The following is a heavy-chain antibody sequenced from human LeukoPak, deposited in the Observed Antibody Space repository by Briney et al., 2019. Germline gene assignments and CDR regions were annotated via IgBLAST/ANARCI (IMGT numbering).Heavy chain of an antibody. J-gene: IGHJ4*02. CDR3: ARGGVPTTVVPGGDY. CDR2: IIPIFGTA. Sequence: KVSCKASGGTFSSYNFIWVRQAPGQGLEWMGGIIPIFGTANYAQKFQGRVTMTRDTSTSTVYMELSSLRSEDTAVYYCARGGVPTTVVPGGDYWGQGTLVTVSS. D-gene: IGHD4-23*01. CDR1: GGTFSSYN. V-gene: IGHV1-69*05.